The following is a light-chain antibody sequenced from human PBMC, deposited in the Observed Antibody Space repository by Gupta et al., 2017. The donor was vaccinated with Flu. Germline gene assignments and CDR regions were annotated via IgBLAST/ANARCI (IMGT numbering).Light chain of an antibody. CDR1: QSLSNY. Sequence: EIVLTQSPATLSLSPGERATLSCRATQSLSNYLAWYQQKPGQAPRLLIYDATNRATGIPARFSGSGDGKDFTLTSSRREHEDFAVYYGQQRNNWLAFGQGTRLEIK. V-gene: IGKV3-11*01. CDR3: QQRNNWLA. CDR2: DAT. J-gene: IGKJ5*01.